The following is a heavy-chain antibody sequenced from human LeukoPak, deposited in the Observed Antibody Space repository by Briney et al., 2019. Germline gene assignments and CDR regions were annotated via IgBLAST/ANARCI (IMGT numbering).Heavy chain of an antibody. D-gene: IGHD6-19*01. CDR3: ARLAVAGLRKEFDY. J-gene: IGHJ4*02. CDR2: INHSGST. CDR1: GGSFSGYY. V-gene: IGHV4-34*01. Sequence: KPSETLSLTCAVYGGSFSGYYWSWIRQPPGKGLEWIGEINHSGSTNYNPSLKSRVTISVDTSKSQFSLNLNSVTAADTAMYYCARLAVAGLRKEFDYWGQGTLVTVSS.